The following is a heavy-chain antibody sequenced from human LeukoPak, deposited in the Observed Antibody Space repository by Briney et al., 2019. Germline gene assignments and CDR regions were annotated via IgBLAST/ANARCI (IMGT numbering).Heavy chain of an antibody. CDR2: IWYDGSNK. Sequence: GRSLRLTCVASGFTFSSNGMHWVRQAPGEGLEWVAVIWYDGSNKYYADSVKGRFTISRDNSKNTLYLQMNSLRAEDTAVYYCARAEKIAVAGMGYYFDYWGQGTLVTVSS. CDR3: ARAEKIAVAGMGYYFDY. J-gene: IGHJ4*02. CDR1: GFTFSSNG. V-gene: IGHV3-33*01. D-gene: IGHD6-19*01.